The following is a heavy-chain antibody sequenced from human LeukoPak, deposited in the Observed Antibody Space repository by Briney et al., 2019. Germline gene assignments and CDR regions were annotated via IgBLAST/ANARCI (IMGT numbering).Heavy chain of an antibody. CDR1: GGSISSYY. CDR2: IYYSGST. J-gene: IGHJ6*03. V-gene: IGHV4-59*12. CDR3: ARDIVVVPAAIRSRQYCYYMDV. Sequence: SETLSLTCTVSGGSISSYYWSWIRQPPGKGLEWIGYIYYSGSTNYNPSLKSRVTISVDTSKNQFSLKLSSVTAADTAVYYCARDIVVVPAAIRSRQYCYYMDVWGKGTTVTVSS. D-gene: IGHD2-2*01.